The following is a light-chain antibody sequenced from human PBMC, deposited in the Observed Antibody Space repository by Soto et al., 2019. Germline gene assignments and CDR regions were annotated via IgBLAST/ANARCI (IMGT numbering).Light chain of an antibody. CDR2: SNN. CDR1: SSNIGTNT. V-gene: IGLV1-44*01. CDR3: AAWDDSLNGYV. Sequence: QSVLTQPASAWGTPGQRVTISGSGSSSNIGTNTVNWFQQLPGTAPKLLIYSNNQRPSGVPDRFYGSKSGTSASLAISGLQSEDEADYYCAAWDDSLNGYVFGTGTKVRVL. J-gene: IGLJ1*01.